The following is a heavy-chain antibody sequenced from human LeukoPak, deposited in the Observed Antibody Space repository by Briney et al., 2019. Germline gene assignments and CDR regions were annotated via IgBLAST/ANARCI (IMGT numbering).Heavy chain of an antibody. CDR3: ARASFDH. J-gene: IGHJ4*02. V-gene: IGHV1-18*01. CDR1: GYTFVTYG. Sequence: VASVKVSCKASGYTFVTYGINWVRQAPGQGHEWIGWISTYNGNTKYALKFQDRVTLTRDTSTTTAYMELKSLTSDDRAVYYCARASFDHWGQGTLVIVSS. CDR2: ISTYNGNT.